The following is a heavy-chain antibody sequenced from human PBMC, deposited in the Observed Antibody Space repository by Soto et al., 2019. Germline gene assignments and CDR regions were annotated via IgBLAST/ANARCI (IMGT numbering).Heavy chain of an antibody. Sequence: ASVKVSCKASGGTFSSYAISWVRQAPGQGLEWMGGIIPIFGTANYAQKFQGRVTITADESTSTAYMELSSLRSEDTAVYYCATEYSSSFHYYYYYYMDVWGKGTTVTVSS. CDR1: GGTFSSYA. CDR2: IIPIFGTA. D-gene: IGHD6-6*01. CDR3: ATEYSSSFHYYYYYYMDV. J-gene: IGHJ6*03. V-gene: IGHV1-69*13.